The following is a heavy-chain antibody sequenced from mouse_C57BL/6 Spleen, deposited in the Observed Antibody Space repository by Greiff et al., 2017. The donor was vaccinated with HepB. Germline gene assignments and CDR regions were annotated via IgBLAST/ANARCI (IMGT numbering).Heavy chain of an antibody. J-gene: IGHJ4*01. V-gene: IGHV1-15*01. CDR2: IDPETGGT. D-gene: IGHD4-1*01. CDR3: TKNWRGAMDY. CDR1: GYTFTDYE. Sequence: QVQLQQSGAELVRPGASVTLSCKASGYTFTDYEMHWVKQTPVHGLEWIGAIDPETGGTAYNQKFKGKAILTADKSSSTAYMELRSLTSEDSAVYYCTKNWRGAMDYWGQGTSVTVSS.